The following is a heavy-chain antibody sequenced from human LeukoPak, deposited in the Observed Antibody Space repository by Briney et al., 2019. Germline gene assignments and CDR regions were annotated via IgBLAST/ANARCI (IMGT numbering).Heavy chain of an antibody. Sequence: SGTLSLTCAVYGGSFRGYYWSWIHQPPGKGLEWIGEINHSGSTNYNPSLKSRVTISVDTSKNQFSLKLSSVTAADTAVYYCARGRRQIYCSTSSCPTPNWFDPWGQGTLVTDSS. CDR2: INHSGST. CDR1: GGSFRGYY. CDR3: ARGRRQIYCSTSSCPTPNWFDP. V-gene: IGHV4-34*01. D-gene: IGHD2-2*01. J-gene: IGHJ5*02.